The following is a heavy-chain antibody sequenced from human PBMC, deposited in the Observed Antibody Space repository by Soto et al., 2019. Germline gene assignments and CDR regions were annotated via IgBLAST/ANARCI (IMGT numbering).Heavy chain of an antibody. CDR1: NGSITSNGHY. V-gene: IGHV4-31*03. CDR2: IYYTGNS. Sequence: QVQLQESGPQLVRSSQTRSLTCSVSNGSITSNGHYWTWIRQRPGKGLEWIAYIYYTGNSYYNPSLKXRXSXPVDTATNQSSLNLRSVPAADTAVYYCAREQWGFDSWGQGTLVTVSS. D-gene: IGHD6-19*01. CDR3: AREQWGFDS. J-gene: IGHJ4*02.